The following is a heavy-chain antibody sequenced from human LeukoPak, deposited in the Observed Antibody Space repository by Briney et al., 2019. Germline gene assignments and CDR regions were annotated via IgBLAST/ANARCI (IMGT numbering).Heavy chain of an antibody. J-gene: IGHJ4*02. V-gene: IGHV3-30-3*01. CDR3: ARELGDGYNNGTFDY. D-gene: IGHD5-24*01. CDR1: GFTFSSHT. Sequence: PGRSLRLSCAASGFTFSSHTMRWVRQAPGKGLEWVAVISYDGSNKYYADSVKGRFTISRDNSKNTLYLQMNSLRAEDTAVYYCARELGDGYNNGTFDYWGQGTLVIVSS. CDR2: ISYDGSNK.